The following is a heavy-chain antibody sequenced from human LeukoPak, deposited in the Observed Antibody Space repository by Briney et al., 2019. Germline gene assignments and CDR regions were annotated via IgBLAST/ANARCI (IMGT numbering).Heavy chain of an antibody. CDR1: GGSFSGYY. CDR2: INHSGST. V-gene: IGHV4-34*01. Sequence: SETLSLTCAVYGGSFSGYYWSWIRQPPGKGLEWIGEINHSGSTNYNPSLKSRVTISVDTSKNQFSLKLSSVTAADTAVCYCARAQYCGGDCYAAGFDYWGQGTLITVSS. D-gene: IGHD2-21*02. CDR3: ARAQYCGGDCYAAGFDY. J-gene: IGHJ4*02.